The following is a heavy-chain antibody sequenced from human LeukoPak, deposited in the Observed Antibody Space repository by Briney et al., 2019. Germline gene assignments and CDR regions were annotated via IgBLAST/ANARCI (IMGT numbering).Heavy chain of an antibody. V-gene: IGHV3-48*03. Sequence: GGSLRLSCAASGFTFSNYEMNWVRQAPGKGLEWVSYIGASGSTIYYADSVKGRFTISRDNAKNSLYLQMNSLRAEGTAIYYCTSGLVAPWGYWGQGTLVTVSS. CDR2: IGASGSTI. CDR3: TSGLVAPWGY. D-gene: IGHD1-26*01. J-gene: IGHJ4*02. CDR1: GFTFSNYE.